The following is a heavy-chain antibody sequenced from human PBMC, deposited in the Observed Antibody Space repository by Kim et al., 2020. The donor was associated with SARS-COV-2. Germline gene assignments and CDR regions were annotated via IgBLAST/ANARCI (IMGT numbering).Heavy chain of an antibody. J-gene: IGHJ1*01. Sequence: SQTLSLTCTVSGGSIRNYYWSWIRQSPGKGLEWIGYIYNSESTNYNPSLNGRLTISEDTSKNQLSLGLRSVTAADTAVYYCARGALNIGYDSYFQLWGQGTPVTVSS. V-gene: IGHV4-59*01. D-gene: IGHD5-12*01. CDR2: IYNSEST. CDR3: ARGALNIGYDSYFQL. CDR1: GGSIRNYY.